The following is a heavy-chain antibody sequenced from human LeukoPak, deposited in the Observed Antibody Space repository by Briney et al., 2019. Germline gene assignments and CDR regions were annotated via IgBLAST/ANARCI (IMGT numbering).Heavy chain of an antibody. CDR1: GYTFTTYD. CDR2: MNPNSGNA. CDR3: ARRIRGAPTDY. D-gene: IGHD3-10*01. J-gene: IGHJ4*02. V-gene: IGHV1-8*01. Sequence: ASVTVSCKASGYTFTTYDLNWVRQATGQGVEWMGWMNPNSGNAGYAQKFQRTVTMTRNTSISTAYMELSNLTSEDTAVYYCARRIRGAPTDYWGQGTLVTVSS.